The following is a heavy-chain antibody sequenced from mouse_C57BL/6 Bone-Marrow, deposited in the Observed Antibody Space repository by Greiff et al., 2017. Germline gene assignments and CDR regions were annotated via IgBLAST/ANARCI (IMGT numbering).Heavy chain of an antibody. V-gene: IGHV5-6*01. CDR1: GFTFSSYG. CDR2: ISSGGSYT. CDR3: ASHYGSSSSYWYFDV. J-gene: IGHJ1*03. Sequence: EVKLVESGGDLVKPGGSLKLSCAASGFTFSSYGMSWVRQTPDKRLEWVATISSGGSYTYYPDSVKGRFTISRDNAKNTLYLQMSSLKSEDTAMYYCASHYGSSSSYWYFDVWGTGTTVTVSS. D-gene: IGHD1-1*01.